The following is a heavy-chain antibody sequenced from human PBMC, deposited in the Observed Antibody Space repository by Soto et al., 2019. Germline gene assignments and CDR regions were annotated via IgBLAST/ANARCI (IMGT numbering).Heavy chain of an antibody. V-gene: IGHV3-30*03. CDR1: GFTFSTYG. D-gene: IGHD1-1*01. CDR2: ISYDGVNK. Sequence: QVQLVESGGGVVQPGRSLRLSCAASGFTFSTYGMHWVRQAPGKGLEWVAVISYDGVNKYYADSVKGRFTISRDNSKNPLYLQMNSLRAEDTAVYYCATSVYNWNDGFFDYWGQGTLVTVSS. J-gene: IGHJ4*02. CDR3: ATSVYNWNDGFFDY.